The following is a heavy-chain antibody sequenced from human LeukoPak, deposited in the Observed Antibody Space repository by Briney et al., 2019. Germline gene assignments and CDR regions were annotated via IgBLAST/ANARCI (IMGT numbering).Heavy chain of an antibody. V-gene: IGHV4-39*01. CDR2: IYYSGST. D-gene: IGHD5-18*01. CDR1: GGSISSSSYY. Sequence: SETLSLTCTVSGGSISSSSYYWGWIRQPPGKGLEWFGSIYYSGSTYYNPSLKSRVTISVDTSKNQFSLKLSSVTAADTAVYYCARLGRATAMPPGITWGQGTLVTVSS. CDR3: ARLGRATAMPPGIT. J-gene: IGHJ5*02.